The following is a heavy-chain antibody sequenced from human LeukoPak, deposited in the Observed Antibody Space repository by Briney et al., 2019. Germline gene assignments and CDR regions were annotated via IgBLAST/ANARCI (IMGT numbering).Heavy chain of an antibody. D-gene: IGHD3-9*01. V-gene: IGHV1-2*02. CDR3: ARAQGRLRYFAWLLTEACLDY. CDR2: INPNSGGT. Sequence: GAAVKVSCKASGYTFTGYYMHWVRQAPGQGLEWMGWINPNSGGTNYAQKFQGRVTMTRDTSISTAYMELSRLRSDDTAVYYCARAQGRLRYFAWLLTEACLDYWGQGTLVTVSS. CDR1: GYTFTGYY. J-gene: IGHJ4*02.